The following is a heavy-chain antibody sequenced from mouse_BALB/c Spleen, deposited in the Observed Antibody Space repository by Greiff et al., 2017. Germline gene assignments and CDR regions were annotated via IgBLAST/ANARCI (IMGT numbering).Heavy chain of an antibody. J-gene: IGHJ2*01. Sequence: VQLQQSGAELVKPGASVKLSCTASGFNIKDTYMHWVKQRPEQGLEWIGRIDPANGNTKYDPKFQGKATITADTSSNTAYLQLSSLTSEDTAVYYCARARYDGGFDYWGQGTTLTVSS. CDR1: GFNIKDTY. CDR3: ARARYDGGFDY. CDR2: IDPANGNT. V-gene: IGHV14-3*02. D-gene: IGHD2-14*01.